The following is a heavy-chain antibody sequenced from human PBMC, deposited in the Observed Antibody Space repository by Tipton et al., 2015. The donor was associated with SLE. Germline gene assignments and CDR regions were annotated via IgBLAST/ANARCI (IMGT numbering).Heavy chain of an antibody. Sequence: VQLVQSGGGLVQPGGSLTLSCAVSGFTLSDHHMDWVRQAPGKGLEWVASINTDGSGRYYVDSVKGRFTISRDNAKKSLYLQMNSLRVEDTAMYYCADVGDLAPWGQGTLVTVSS. J-gene: IGHJ4*02. V-gene: IGHV3-7*01. CDR3: ADVGDLAP. CDR2: INTDGSGR. CDR1: GFTLSDHH. D-gene: IGHD2-21*02.